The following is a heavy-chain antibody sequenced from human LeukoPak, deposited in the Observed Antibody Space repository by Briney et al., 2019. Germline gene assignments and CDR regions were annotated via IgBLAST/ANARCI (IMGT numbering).Heavy chain of an antibody. CDR2: INHSGST. D-gene: IGHD5-18*01. CDR1: GGSFSGYY. CDR3: ARGGGDSYGVDY. J-gene: IGHJ4*02. Sequence: SETLSLTCAVYGGSFSGYYWSWIRQPPGKGLEWIGEINHSGSTNYNPSPKSRVTISVDTSKNQFSLKLSSVTAADTAVYYCARGGGDSYGVDYWGQGTLVTVSS. V-gene: IGHV4-34*01.